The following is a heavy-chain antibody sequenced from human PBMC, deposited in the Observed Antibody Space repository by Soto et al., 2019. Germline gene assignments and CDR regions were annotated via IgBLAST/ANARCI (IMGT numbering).Heavy chain of an antibody. Sequence: GGSLRLSCAASGFTFSSYAMSWVRQAPGKGLEWVSAISGSGGSTYYADSVKGRFTISRDNSKNTLYLQMNSLRAEDTAVYYCAKDRSRKKGYVWGTYRYAFDIWGQGTMVTVSS. D-gene: IGHD3-16*02. CDR3: AKDRSRKKGYVWGTYRYAFDI. J-gene: IGHJ3*02. CDR1: GFTFSSYA. CDR2: ISGSGGST. V-gene: IGHV3-23*01.